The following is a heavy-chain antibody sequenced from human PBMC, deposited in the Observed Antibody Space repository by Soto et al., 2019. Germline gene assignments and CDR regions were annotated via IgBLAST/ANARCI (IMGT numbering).Heavy chain of an antibody. Sequence: ASVKVSCKASGGTFSSYAVSWVRQAPGQGLEWMGGIIPIFGTANYAQKFQGRVTITADESTSTAYMELSSLRSEDTAVYYCAGVVVVAATRRWFDPWGQGTLVTVSS. J-gene: IGHJ5*02. V-gene: IGHV1-69*13. D-gene: IGHD2-15*01. CDR2: IIPIFGTA. CDR3: AGVVVVAATRRWFDP. CDR1: GGTFSSYA.